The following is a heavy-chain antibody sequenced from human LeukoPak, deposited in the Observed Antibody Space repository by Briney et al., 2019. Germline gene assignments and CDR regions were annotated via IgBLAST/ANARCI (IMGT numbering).Heavy chain of an antibody. J-gene: IGHJ6*04. V-gene: IGHV3-23*01. Sequence: PGGSLRLSCAASGFTFSSYGMGWVRQAPGKGLEWVSSISGGGETTYYADSVKGRFTISRDNSKNTLYLQMNSLRAEDTAVYYCAELGITMIGGVWGKGTTVTISS. CDR1: GFTFSSYG. CDR3: AELGITMIGGV. D-gene: IGHD3-10*02. CDR2: ISGGGETT.